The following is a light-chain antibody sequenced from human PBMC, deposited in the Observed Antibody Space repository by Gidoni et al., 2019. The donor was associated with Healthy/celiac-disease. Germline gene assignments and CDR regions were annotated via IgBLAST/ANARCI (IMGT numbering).Light chain of an antibody. J-gene: IGKJ4*02. Sequence: DIVMTQSPDSLAVSLGERATIHCNSSQSVLYSSNNKNYLAWYQQKPGQPPKLLIYGASTRESGVPDRFSGSGSGTDFTLTISSLQAEDVAVYYCQQYYSTPLTFGGXTKVEIK. V-gene: IGKV4-1*01. CDR3: QQYYSTPLT. CDR1: QSVLYSSNNKNY. CDR2: GAS.